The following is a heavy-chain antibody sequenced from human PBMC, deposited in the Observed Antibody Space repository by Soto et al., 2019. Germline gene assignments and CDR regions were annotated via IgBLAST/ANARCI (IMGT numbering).Heavy chain of an antibody. V-gene: IGHV3-23*01. CDR1: GLTFSRYT. J-gene: IGHJ2*01. CDR2: IIASGVTT. Sequence: EVQLLESGGGLVQPGGSLRLACAASGLTFSRYTMGWVRQAPGKGLEWVSAIIASGVTTYYADSVKGRFTISRDNSKNTLYLQMSSLTDEDTAVYYCAKDLRGPEAGTWYFDLWGRGTLVTVSS. D-gene: IGHD6-13*01. CDR3: AKDLRGPEAGTWYFDL.